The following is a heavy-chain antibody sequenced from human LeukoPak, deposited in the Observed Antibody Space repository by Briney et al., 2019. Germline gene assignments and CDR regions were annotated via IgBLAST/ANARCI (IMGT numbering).Heavy chain of an antibody. V-gene: IGHV1-69*04. CDR1: GYTFTGYY. CDR2: IIPILGIA. CDR3: ARALSGKAGHFDY. J-gene: IGHJ4*02. Sequence: ASVKVSCKASGYTFTGYYMHWVRQAPGQGLEWMGRIIPILGIANYAQKFQGRVTITADKSTSTAYMELSSLRSEDTAVYYCARALSGKAGHFDYWGQGTLVTVSS. D-gene: IGHD6-19*01.